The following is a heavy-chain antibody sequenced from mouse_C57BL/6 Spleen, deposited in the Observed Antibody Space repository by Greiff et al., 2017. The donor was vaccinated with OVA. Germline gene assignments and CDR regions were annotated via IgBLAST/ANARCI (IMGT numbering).Heavy chain of an antibody. CDR2: IHPNSGST. CDR3: APQTAQGQAY. CDR1: GYTFTSYW. J-gene: IGHJ3*01. Sequence: QVQLKQPGAELVKPGASVKLSCKASGYTFTSYWMHWVKQRPGQGLEWIGMIHPNSGSTDYNEKFKSKATLTVDKSSSTAYMQLSSLTSEDSAVYDCAPQTAQGQAYWGQGTLVTVSA. D-gene: IGHD3-2*02. V-gene: IGHV1-64*01.